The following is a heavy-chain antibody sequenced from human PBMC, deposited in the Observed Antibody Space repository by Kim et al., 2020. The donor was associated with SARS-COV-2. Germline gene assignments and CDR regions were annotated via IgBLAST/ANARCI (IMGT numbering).Heavy chain of an antibody. CDR1: GGSFSGYY. CDR3: ARGGGGSGSYYKD. D-gene: IGHD3-10*01. J-gene: IGHJ4*02. V-gene: IGHV4-34*01. Sequence: SETLSLTCAVYGGSFSGYYWSWIRQPPGKGLEWIGEMNHSGSTNYNPSLKSRVTISVDTSKNQFSLKLSSVTAADTAVYYCARGGGGSGSYYKDWGQGTLVTVSS. CDR2: MNHSGST.